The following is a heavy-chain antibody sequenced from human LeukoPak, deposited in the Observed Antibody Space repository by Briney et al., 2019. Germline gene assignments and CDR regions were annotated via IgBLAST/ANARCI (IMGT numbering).Heavy chain of an antibody. CDR1: GFTFSSYG. CDR2: IRSKANSYAT. V-gene: IGHV3-73*01. Sequence: PGGSLRLSCAASGFTFSSYGMSWVRQASGKGLEWVGRIRSKANSYATAYAASVKGRFTISRDDSKNTAYLQMNSLKTEDTAVYYCTTAGCGGDCYIFGYWGQGTLVTVSS. CDR3: TTAGCGGDCYIFGY. J-gene: IGHJ4*02. D-gene: IGHD2-21*02.